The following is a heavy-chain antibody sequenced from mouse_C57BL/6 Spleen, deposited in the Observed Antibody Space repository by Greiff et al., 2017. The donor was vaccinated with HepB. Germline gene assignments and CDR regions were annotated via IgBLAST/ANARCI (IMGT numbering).Heavy chain of an antibody. CDR2: IYPGDGDT. J-gene: IGHJ3*01. CDR3: ARREYDYDGH. V-gene: IGHV1-82*01. Sequence: QVQLQQSGPELVKPGASVKISCKASGYAFSSSWMNWVKQRPGKGLEWIGRIYPGDGDTNYNGKFKGKATLTADKSSSTAYMQLSSLTSEDSAVYFCARREYDYDGHWGQGTLVTVSA. CDR1: GYAFSSSW. D-gene: IGHD2-4*01.